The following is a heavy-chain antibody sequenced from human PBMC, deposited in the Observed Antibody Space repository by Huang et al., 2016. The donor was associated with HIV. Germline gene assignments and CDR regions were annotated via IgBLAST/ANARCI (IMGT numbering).Heavy chain of an antibody. D-gene: IGHD3-22*01. CDR1: GGTFSSYA. CDR2: VIPIVGTA. CDR3: ARARGYYDSSVSYYFDY. J-gene: IGHJ4*02. V-gene: IGHV1-69*13. Sequence: QVQLVQSGAEVKKPGSSVKVSCKASGGTFSSYAISWVRQAPGQGLEWGGVVIPIVGTANYAQKFQGRVTITADESTSTAYMGLSSLRSEDTAVYYCARARGYYDSSVSYYFDYWGQGTLVTVSS.